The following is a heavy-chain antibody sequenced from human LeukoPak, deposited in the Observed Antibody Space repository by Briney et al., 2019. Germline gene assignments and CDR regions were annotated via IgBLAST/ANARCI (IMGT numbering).Heavy chain of an antibody. D-gene: IGHD2-21*01. V-gene: IGHV3-23*01. CDR2: ISGSGGST. CDR1: GFTFSSYA. J-gene: IGHJ4*02. Sequence: GGSLRLSCAASGFTFSSYAMSWVRQAPGKGLEWISAISGSGGSTYYADSVKGRFTISRDNSKNTLYLQTNSLRAEDTAVYYCAKFLPTHIVVANYYFDYWGQGTLVTVSS. CDR3: AKFLPTHIVVANYYFDY.